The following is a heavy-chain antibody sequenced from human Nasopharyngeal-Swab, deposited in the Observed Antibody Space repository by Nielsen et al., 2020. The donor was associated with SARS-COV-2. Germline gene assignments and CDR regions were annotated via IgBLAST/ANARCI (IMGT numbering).Heavy chain of an antibody. Sequence: WIRQPPGKGLEWISFISSSGTKEQYRGSVRGRFTISRDNAKNSAYLHMNSLRAEDTAIYYCARQYGFGYYFDYWGQGTLVTVSS. D-gene: IGHD3-3*01. CDR2: ISSSGTKE. V-gene: IGHV3-11*01. J-gene: IGHJ4*02. CDR3: ARQYGFGYYFDY.